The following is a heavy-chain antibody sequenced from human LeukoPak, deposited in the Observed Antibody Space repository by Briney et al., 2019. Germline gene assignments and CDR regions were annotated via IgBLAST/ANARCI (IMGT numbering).Heavy chain of an antibody. CDR2: IIPIFGTA. J-gene: IGHJ6*03. CDR3: AREANYDFWSGYYSSRYYYYYYMDV. D-gene: IGHD3-3*01. CDR1: GGTFSSYA. V-gene: IGHV1-69*05. Sequence: SVKVSCKASGGTFSSYAISWVRQAPGQGLEWMGGIIPIFGTANYAQKFQGRVTITTDESTSTAYMELSSLRSEDTAVYYCAREANYDFWSGYYSSRYYYYYYMDVWGKGTTVTVSS.